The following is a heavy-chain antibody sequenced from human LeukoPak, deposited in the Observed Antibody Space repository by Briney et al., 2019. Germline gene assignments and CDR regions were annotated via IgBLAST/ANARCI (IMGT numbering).Heavy chain of an antibody. D-gene: IGHD6-13*01. J-gene: IGHJ6*02. CDR2: INPNSGGT. CDR3: ASSPAGYYYGMDV. Sequence: ATVKVSCKASGYTFTGYYMHWVRQAPGQGLEWMGWINPNSGGTNYAQKFQGRVTMTRDTSISTAYMELSRLRSDDTAAYYCASSPAGYYYGMDVWGQGTTVTVSS. V-gene: IGHV1-2*02. CDR1: GYTFTGYY.